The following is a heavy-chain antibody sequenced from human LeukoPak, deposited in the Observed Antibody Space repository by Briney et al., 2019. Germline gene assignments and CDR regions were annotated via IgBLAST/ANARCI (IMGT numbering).Heavy chain of an antibody. V-gene: IGHV3-49*04. J-gene: IGHJ4*02. CDR1: GFTFGDYA. CDR3: TRYHYDTSGYYYLNY. CDR2: IRSKAYGGTT. Sequence: GGSLKLSCTASGFTFGDYAMSWVRQAPGKGLEWVGFIRSKAYGGTTEYAASVKGRFTISRDDSKSIAYLQMNSLKTEDTAVYYCTRYHYDTSGYYYLNYWGQGTLVTVSS. D-gene: IGHD3-22*01.